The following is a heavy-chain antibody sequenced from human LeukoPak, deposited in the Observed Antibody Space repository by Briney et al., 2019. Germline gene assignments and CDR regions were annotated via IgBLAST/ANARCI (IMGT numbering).Heavy chain of an antibody. CDR3: AREGDGSSWRNFDY. J-gene: IGHJ4*02. V-gene: IGHV4-39*07. CDR1: GGSISSSSYS. D-gene: IGHD6-13*01. Sequence: PSETLSLTCTVSGGSISSSSYSWGWIRQPPGKGLEWIGSIYYSGSTYYNPSLKSRITISVDTSKKQFSLNLSSVTAADTAVYHCAREGDGSSWRNFDYWGQGTLVTVSS. CDR2: IYYSGST.